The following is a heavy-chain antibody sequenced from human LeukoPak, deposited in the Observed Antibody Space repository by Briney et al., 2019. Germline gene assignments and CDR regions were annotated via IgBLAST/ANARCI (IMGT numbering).Heavy chain of an antibody. CDR1: GYTFTSYD. CDR2: MNPNSGNT. Sequence: SVKVSCKASGYTFTSYDINWVRQATGQGLEWMGWMNPNSGNTGYAQKFQGRVTITRNTSISTAYMELGSLRSEDTAVYYCAKGPVVASGSYDRGFDYWGQGTLVTVSS. CDR3: AKGPVVASGSYDRGFDY. D-gene: IGHD1-26*01. J-gene: IGHJ4*02. V-gene: IGHV1-8*03.